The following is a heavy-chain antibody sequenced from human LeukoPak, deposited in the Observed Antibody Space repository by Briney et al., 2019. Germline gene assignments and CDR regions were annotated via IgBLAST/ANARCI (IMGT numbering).Heavy chain of an antibody. CDR2: IYYSGST. CDR1: GPSVSSGGSY. V-gene: IGHV4-31*03. CDR3: ARDRVVVAAPYYYGMDV. D-gene: IGHD2-15*01. J-gene: IGHJ6*04. Sequence: PSQTLSLTCTVSGPSVSSGGSYWTWIRQHPGKGLEWIGYIYYSGSTYYNPSLKSRVTISVDTSKNQFSLKLSSVTAADTAVYYCARDRVVVAAPYYYGMDVWGKGTTVTVSS.